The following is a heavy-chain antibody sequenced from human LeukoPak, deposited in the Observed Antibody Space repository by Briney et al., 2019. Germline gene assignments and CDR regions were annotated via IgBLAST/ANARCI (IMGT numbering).Heavy chain of an antibody. CDR3: ASHTYYLSSGSFGH. V-gene: IGHV1-8*01. Sequence: GASVKVSCTASGYTFTSVDINWVRQATGQGPEWMGWMNPGSGNTGYAQRFRGRVTMTRDNSISTAYLELSSLKSEDTAVYYCASHTYYLSSGSFGHWGQGTLVTVSS. CDR2: MNPGSGNT. D-gene: IGHD3-10*01. CDR1: GYTFTSVD. J-gene: IGHJ4*02.